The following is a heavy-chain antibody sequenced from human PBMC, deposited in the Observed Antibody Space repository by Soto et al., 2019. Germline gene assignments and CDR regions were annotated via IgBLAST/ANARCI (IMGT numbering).Heavy chain of an antibody. CDR1: GGSISSGGYY. V-gene: IGHV4-31*03. Sequence: SETLSLTCTVSGGSISSGGYYWSWIRQHPGKGLEWIGYIYYSGSTYYNPSLKSRVTISVDTSKNQFSLKLSSVTAADTAAYYCARVSIVVVPAAMSEGDYYYYMDVWGKGTTVT. CDR2: IYYSGST. J-gene: IGHJ6*03. D-gene: IGHD2-2*01. CDR3: ARVSIVVVPAAMSEGDYYYYMDV.